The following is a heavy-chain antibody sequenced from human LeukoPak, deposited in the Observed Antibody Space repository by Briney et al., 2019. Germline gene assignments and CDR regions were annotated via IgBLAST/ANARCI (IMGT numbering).Heavy chain of an antibody. CDR2: ISGNGGDT. CDR1: GFTFSSYA. CDR3: AKDQNVLVVPAAIYYYYGMDV. Sequence: PGGSLRLSCAASGFTFSSYAMSWVRQAPGKGLEWVATISGNGGDTYYADSVKGRFTISRDNSKNTLYLQMNSLRAEDTAVYYCAKDQNVLVVPAAIYYYYGMDVWGQGTTVTVSS. D-gene: IGHD2-2*01. V-gene: IGHV3-23*01. J-gene: IGHJ6*02.